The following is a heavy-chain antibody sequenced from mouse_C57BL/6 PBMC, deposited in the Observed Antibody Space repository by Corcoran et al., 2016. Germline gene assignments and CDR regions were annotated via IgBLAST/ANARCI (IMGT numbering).Heavy chain of an antibody. Sequence: QVTLKESGPGILQSSQTLSLTCSFSGFSLSTSGMGVSWIRQPSGKGLEWLAHIYWDDDKRYDPSLKSRLTISKDTSRNQVFLKITSVDTADTATYYCARRAEGNASYYFDYWGQGTTLTVSS. CDR1: GFSLSTSGMG. J-gene: IGHJ2*01. D-gene: IGHD6-1*01. V-gene: IGHV8-12*01. CDR2: IYWDDDK. CDR3: ARRAEGNASYYFDY.